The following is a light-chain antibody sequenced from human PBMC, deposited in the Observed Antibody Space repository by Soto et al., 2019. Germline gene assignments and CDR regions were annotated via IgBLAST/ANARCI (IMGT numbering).Light chain of an antibody. J-gene: IGLJ3*02. CDR3: AAWDDRLSAWV. V-gene: IGLV1-47*02. CDR1: SSNIGSDY. Sequence: QLVLTQPPSASGTPGQRVTISCSGSSSNIGSDYVYWYQQLPATAPKLLIYTDDQRPSGVADRFSGSKSGTSASLAISGLGSEDEADYWWAAWDDRLSAWVFGGGTKLTVL. CDR2: TDD.